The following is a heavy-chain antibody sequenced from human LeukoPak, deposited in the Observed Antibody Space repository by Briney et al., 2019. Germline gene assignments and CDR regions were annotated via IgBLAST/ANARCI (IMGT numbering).Heavy chain of an antibody. Sequence: SVKVSCKASGGTFSSYAISWVRQAPGQGLEWMGGIIPIFGTANYAQKFQGRVTITADESTSTAYMELSSLRSEDTAVYYCASSTMVVTGSDAFDIWGQGTMVTVSS. J-gene: IGHJ3*02. CDR3: ASSTMVVTGSDAFDI. CDR2: IIPIFGTA. D-gene: IGHD4/OR15-4a*01. V-gene: IGHV1-69*13. CDR1: GGTFSSYA.